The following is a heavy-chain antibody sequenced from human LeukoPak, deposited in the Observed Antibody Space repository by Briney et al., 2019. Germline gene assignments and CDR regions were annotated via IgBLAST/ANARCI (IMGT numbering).Heavy chain of an antibody. J-gene: IGHJ3*02. CDR2: IYSGGST. CDR1: GFTFSSYW. D-gene: IGHD3-10*01. Sequence: GGSLRLSCAASGFTFSSYWMTWVRQAPGKGLEWVSVIYSGGSTYYVDSVKGRFTISRDNSKNTLYLQMNSLRVEDTAVYYCARDRGSGSHYDAFDIWGQGTMVTVSS. V-gene: IGHV3-66*01. CDR3: ARDRGSGSHYDAFDI.